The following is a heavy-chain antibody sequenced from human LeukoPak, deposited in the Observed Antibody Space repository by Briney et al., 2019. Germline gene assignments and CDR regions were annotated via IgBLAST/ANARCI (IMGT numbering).Heavy chain of an antibody. V-gene: IGHV4-38-2*02. CDR2: IYHSGST. CDR1: GYSISSGYY. Sequence: SETLSLTCTVSGYSISSGYYWGWIRQPPGKGLEWIGSIYHSGSTYYNPSLKSRVTISVDTPKNQFSLKLSSVTAADTAVYYCARDLGDSSPTVGLGYWGQGTLVTVSS. CDR3: ARDLGDSSPTVGLGY. J-gene: IGHJ4*02. D-gene: IGHD3-22*01.